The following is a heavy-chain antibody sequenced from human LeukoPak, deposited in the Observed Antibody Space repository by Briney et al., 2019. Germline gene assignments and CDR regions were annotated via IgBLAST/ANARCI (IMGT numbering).Heavy chain of an antibody. Sequence: SETLSLTCTVSGGSITSFYYWAWIRQFPGKGLEWLGSIYHTGSTYYNPSLKSRVTLSVDTSKNQFSLKLDSMTAADTALYYCARGERRTTLLPVNSWGRGILVTVSS. D-gene: IGHD1-1*01. CDR3: ARGERRTTLLPVNS. CDR2: IYHTGST. V-gene: IGHV4-38-2*02. J-gene: IGHJ4*02. CDR1: GGSITSFYY.